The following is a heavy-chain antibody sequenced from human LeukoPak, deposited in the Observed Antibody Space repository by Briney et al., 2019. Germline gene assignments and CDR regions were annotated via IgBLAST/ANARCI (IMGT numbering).Heavy chain of an antibody. CDR1: GDSVSSNSAA. J-gene: IGHJ5*02. CDR3: ARAGLVWGAPEWFDP. CDR2: TYYRSKWYN. Sequence: SQTLSLTCAISGDSVSSNSAAWHWLRQSPSRGLEWLGRTYYRSKWYNDYAVSVKSRITINPDTSKNQFSLQLNSVTPEDAAVYYCARAGLVWGAPEWFDPWGQGTLVTVSS. V-gene: IGHV6-1*01. D-gene: IGHD1-26*01.